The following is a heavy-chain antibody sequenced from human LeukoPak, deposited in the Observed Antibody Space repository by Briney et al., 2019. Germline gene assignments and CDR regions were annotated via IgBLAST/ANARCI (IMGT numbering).Heavy chain of an antibody. CDR3: ARRELERRYFDF. CDR1: GYIFTNYW. CDR2: IYPGDSDT. V-gene: IGHV5-51*01. D-gene: IGHD1-1*01. J-gene: IGHJ4*02. Sequence: GESLKISCKGSGYIFTNYWIGWVRQMPGRGLEWMGIIYPGDSDTKYSPSFQGQVTISADKSISTAYLQWSSLRASDTAMYYCARRELERRYFDFWGQGTLVTVSS.